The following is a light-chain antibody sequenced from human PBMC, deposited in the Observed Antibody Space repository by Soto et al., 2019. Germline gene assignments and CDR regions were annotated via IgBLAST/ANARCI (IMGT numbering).Light chain of an antibody. Sequence: QSALTQPPSVSEAPGQRVTISCTGSSSNIGGGYDVHWFQQLPGTAPKLLFYGKNNRPSGVPDRFSGSTSGTSASLAITGLQTEDEAIYYCQSYDASLSGDVFGTGTKVTVL. V-gene: IGLV1-40*01. CDR2: GKN. J-gene: IGLJ1*01. CDR3: QSYDASLSGDV. CDR1: SSNIGGGYD.